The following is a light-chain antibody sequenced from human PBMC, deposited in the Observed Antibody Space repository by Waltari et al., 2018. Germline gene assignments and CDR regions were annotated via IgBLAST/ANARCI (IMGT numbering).Light chain of an antibody. Sequence: QSALTQPASVSGSPGQSITISCTGSSSDVGGYNYVSWYQQHPGKAPKLMTYHVSERPSRVSNRFSRSKSGNPASLTISGLQAEDEADYYCISYTTSNTWVFGGGTKLTVL. V-gene: IGLV2-14*01. CDR3: ISYTTSNTWV. J-gene: IGLJ3*02. CDR2: HVS. CDR1: SSDVGGYNY.